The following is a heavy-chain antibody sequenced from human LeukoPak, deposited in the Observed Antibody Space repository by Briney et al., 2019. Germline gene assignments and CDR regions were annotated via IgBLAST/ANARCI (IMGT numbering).Heavy chain of an antibody. CDR2: MNQDGSEI. CDR3: ARDYRSTFDY. CDR1: GFTFSRYR. J-gene: IGHJ4*02. D-gene: IGHD1-1*01. V-gene: IGHV3-7*03. Sequence: GGSLRLSCVGSGFTFSRYRLNWVRQAPGKGLEWVANMNQDGSEIYYLDSVKGRFTISRDNAKNSVYLQMNSLRAEDTAVYYCARDYRSTFDYWGQGTLVAVSS.